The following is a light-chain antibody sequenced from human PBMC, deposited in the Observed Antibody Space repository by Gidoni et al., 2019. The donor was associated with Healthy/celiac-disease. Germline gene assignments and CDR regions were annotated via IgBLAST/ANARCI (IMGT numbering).Light chain of an antibody. V-gene: IGKV2-28*01. CDR3: MQALQPLT. J-gene: IGKJ4*01. Sequence: IVMTQSPLSLPVTPGEPASISCRSSQSLMHSNGYNYLDWYLQKPGQSPHLLIYLGSNRASGVPDRFSGSGSGTDFTLKISRVEAEDVGVYYCMQALQPLTFGGGTKVEIK. CDR1: QSLMHSNGYNY. CDR2: LGS.